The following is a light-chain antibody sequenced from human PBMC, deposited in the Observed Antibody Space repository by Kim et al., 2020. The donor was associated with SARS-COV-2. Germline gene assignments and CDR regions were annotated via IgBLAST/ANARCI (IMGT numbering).Light chain of an antibody. V-gene: IGKV3-20*01. CDR1: QSVSSSY. CDR2: AAS. J-gene: IGKJ1*01. Sequence: PGERATLSCRTSQSVSSSYLAWYQQKPGQAPRLFIYAASTRATGIPDRFSASGSGTDFTLTISRLEPEDSAVYYCQHYGASFWTFGHGTKVDIK. CDR3: QHYGASFWT.